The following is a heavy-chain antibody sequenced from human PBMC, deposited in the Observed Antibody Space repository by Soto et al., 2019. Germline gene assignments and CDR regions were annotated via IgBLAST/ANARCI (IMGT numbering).Heavy chain of an antibody. Sequence: QLQLQESGPGLVKPSETLSLTCTVSGGSISSSSYYWGWIRQPPGKGLEWIGSIYYSGSTYYNPSLKSRVTISVDTSKNQFSLKLRSVTAADTAVYYCARHGIAAAGTNWFDPWGQGTLVTVSS. CDR2: IYYSGST. D-gene: IGHD6-13*01. CDR3: ARHGIAAAGTNWFDP. CDR1: GGSISSSSYY. J-gene: IGHJ5*02. V-gene: IGHV4-39*01.